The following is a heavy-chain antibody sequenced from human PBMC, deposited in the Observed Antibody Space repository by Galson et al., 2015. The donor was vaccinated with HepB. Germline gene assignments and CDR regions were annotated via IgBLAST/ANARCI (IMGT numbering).Heavy chain of an antibody. Sequence: SLRLSCAASGFTFSDYSMIWVRQAPGKGLEWLSYISGSPAPKYYADSVRGRFTVSRDNANNFLYLQMGGLRAEDTAIYYCVRSTHYSAPGGNDYWGQGTLVTVSS. CDR3: VRSTHYSAPGGNDY. V-gene: IGHV3-48*04. J-gene: IGHJ4*02. D-gene: IGHD4-23*01. CDR2: ISGSPAPK. CDR1: GFTFSDYS.